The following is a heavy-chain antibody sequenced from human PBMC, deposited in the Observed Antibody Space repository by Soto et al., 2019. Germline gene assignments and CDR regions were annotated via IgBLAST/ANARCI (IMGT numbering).Heavy chain of an antibody. D-gene: IGHD1-26*01. CDR3: ARGWGIVARIGY. J-gene: IGHJ4*02. V-gene: IGHV4-34*01. CDR2: INHSGST. Sequence: SETLSLTCAVYGGSFSGYYWSWIRQPPGKGLEWIGEINHSGSTNYNPSLKSRVTISVDTSKNQFSLKLSSVTAADTAVYYCARGWGIVARIGYWGQGTLVTVSS. CDR1: GGSFSGYY.